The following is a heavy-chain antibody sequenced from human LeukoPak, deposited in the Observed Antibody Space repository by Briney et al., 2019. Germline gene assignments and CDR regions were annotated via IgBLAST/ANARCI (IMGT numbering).Heavy chain of an antibody. V-gene: IGHV1-46*01. CDR2: INPSGGST. J-gene: IGHJ6*03. Sequence: ASVKVSCKASGYTFTSYYMHWVRQAPGQGLEWMGIINPSGGSTSYAQKFQGRVTMTRDMSTSTVYMELSSLRSEDTAVYYCARRAGAYGDDYYYMDVWGKGTTVTVSS. D-gene: IGHD4-17*01. CDR3: ARRAGAYGDDYYYMDV. CDR1: GYTFTSYY.